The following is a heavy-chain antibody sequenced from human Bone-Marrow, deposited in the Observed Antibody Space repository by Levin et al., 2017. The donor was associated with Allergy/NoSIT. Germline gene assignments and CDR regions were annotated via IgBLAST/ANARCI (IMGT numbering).Heavy chain of an antibody. Sequence: GESLKISCEASGYTFSSYGISWVRQAPGQGLEWMGWISAYNGKTHYAQKFQGRVTMTTDTSRSTAYLEVRSLRSDDTAVYYCARDFASKYGDYWGQGTLVSVSS. CDR3: ARDFASKYGDY. D-gene: IGHD4-11*01. V-gene: IGHV1-18*01. J-gene: IGHJ4*02. CDR1: GYTFSSYG. CDR2: ISAYNGKT.